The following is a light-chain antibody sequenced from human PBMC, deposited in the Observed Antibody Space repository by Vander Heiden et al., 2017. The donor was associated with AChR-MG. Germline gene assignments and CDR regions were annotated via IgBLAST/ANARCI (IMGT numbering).Light chain of an antibody. J-gene: IGKJ3*01. V-gene: IGKV3-11*01. CDR3: QQLAGT. CDR2: DAS. CDR1: QSVSSY. Sequence: EIVFTQYPATLSLSPGERATLSCRASQSVSSYLAWYQQKPGQAPRLLIYDASNRATGIPARFSGSGSGTDFTLTISSLESEDFAVYYCQQLAGTFGPGTKVDVK.